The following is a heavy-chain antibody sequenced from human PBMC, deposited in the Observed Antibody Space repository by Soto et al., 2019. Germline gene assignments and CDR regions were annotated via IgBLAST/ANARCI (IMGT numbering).Heavy chain of an antibody. CDR1: GGSCTANY. Sequence: SETLSLTCAVSGGSCTANYWSWVRQPPGKGLDWIGEIYYDGKTNYNPSLKGRVTIPVDTSRSQFSLKLNSVTAADTAVYFCASARWDYWGQGIPVTVSS. CDR3: ASARWDY. CDR2: IYYDGKT. V-gene: IGHV4-34*01. J-gene: IGHJ4*02.